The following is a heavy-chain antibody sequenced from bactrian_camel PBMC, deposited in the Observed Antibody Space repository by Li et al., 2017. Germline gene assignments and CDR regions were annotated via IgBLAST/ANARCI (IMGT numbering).Heavy chain of an antibody. CDR1: GFKFSSFD. J-gene: IGHJ4*01. CDR3: ATNGGKY. CDR2: ISGDSGDT. Sequence: VQLVESGGGSVQVGGSLRLSCAASGFKFSSFDMSWVRQAPGKGLEWVSNISGDSGDTFYTDSVKGRFTISLDNANNTVYLQMNMVKSEDTALYYCATNGGKYWGQGTQVTVS. V-gene: IGHV3S40*01.